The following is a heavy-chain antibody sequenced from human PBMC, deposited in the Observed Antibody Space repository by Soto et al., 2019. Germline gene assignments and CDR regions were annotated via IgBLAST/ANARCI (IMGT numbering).Heavy chain of an antibody. CDR1: GFTFSSYA. CDR2: ISYDGSNK. Sequence: PGGSLRLSCAASGFTFSSYAMHWVRQAPGKGLEWVAVISYDGSNKYYTDSVKGRFTISRDNSKNTLYLQMNSLRAEDTAVYYCARDNPSIGARYGMDVWGQGTPVTVSS. D-gene: IGHD6-6*01. V-gene: IGHV3-30-3*01. CDR3: ARDNPSIGARYGMDV. J-gene: IGHJ6*02.